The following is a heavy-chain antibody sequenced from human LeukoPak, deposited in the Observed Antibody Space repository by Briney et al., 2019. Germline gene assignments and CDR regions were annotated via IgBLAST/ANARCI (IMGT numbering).Heavy chain of an antibody. D-gene: IGHD5-24*01. CDR1: GGSISSSSYY. Sequence: LSLTCTVSGGSISSSSYYWGWIRQAPGKGLEWVSYISGSGTTIYSADSVKGRFTISRDNAKNSLYLQMNSLRAEDTAVYYCATVSDGYNRYKSAFDIWGQGTMVTVSS. CDR3: ATVSDGYNRYKSAFDI. CDR2: ISGSGTTI. J-gene: IGHJ3*02. V-gene: IGHV3-11*04.